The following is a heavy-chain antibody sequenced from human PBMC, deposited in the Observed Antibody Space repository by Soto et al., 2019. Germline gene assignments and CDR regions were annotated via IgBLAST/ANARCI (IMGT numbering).Heavy chain of an antibody. CDR1: GGSFSGYY. J-gene: IGHJ4*02. V-gene: IGHV4-34*01. CDR3: ARRRQAASFDY. CDR2: INHSGST. D-gene: IGHD6-25*01. Sequence: LSLTCAVYGGSFSGYYWSWIRQPPGKGLEWIGEINHSGSTNYNPSLKSRVTISVDTSKNQFSLKLSSVTAADTAVYYCARRRQAASFDYWGQGTLVTVSS.